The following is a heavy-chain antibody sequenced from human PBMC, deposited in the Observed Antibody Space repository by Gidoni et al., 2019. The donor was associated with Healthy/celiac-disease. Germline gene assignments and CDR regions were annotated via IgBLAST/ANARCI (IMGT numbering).Heavy chain of an antibody. V-gene: IGHV3-7*03. CDR3: ARDPGSGWSEDY. J-gene: IGHJ4*02. CDR1: GFPFSSYW. Sequence: EVQLVESGGGLVQPGGSLRLSCAAPGFPFSSYWMSWVRQAPGKGLGWVANIKQDGSEKYYVDSVKGRFTISRDNAKNSLYLQMNSLRAEDTAVYYCARDPGSGWSEDYWGQGTLVTVSS. D-gene: IGHD6-19*01. CDR2: IKQDGSEK.